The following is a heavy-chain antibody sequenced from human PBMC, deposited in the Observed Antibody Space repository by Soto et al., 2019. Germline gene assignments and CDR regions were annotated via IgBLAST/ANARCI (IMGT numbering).Heavy chain of an antibody. D-gene: IGHD5-18*01. Sequence: QVQLVESGGGLVKPGGSLRLSCAASGFTFSDYYMSWIRQAPGKGLEWISYISGSNSYTNYAASVKGRFTISRDNAKNSLYLQMNSLRAEDTAVYHCARSRYSYGLPDYWGQGTLVTVSS. CDR2: ISGSNSYT. CDR1: GFTFSDYY. CDR3: ARSRYSYGLPDY. J-gene: IGHJ4*02. V-gene: IGHV3-11*05.